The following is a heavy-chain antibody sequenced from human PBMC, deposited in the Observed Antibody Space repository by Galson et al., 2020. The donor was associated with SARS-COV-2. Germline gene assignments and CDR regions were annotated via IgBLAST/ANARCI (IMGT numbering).Heavy chain of an antibody. D-gene: IGHD2-15*01. Sequence: GGSLRLSCEASGFTFSNAWMSWVRQAPGKGLEWVGRIKSRADGGTTDYAAPVKGRFSISRDDSKNTLYLEMNSLKDEDTAVYYCTADIAERGVVEFDYWGQGTLVTVSS. CDR3: TADIAERGVVEFDY. V-gene: IGHV3-15*01. J-gene: IGHJ4*02. CDR2: IKSRADGGTT. CDR1: GFTFSNAW.